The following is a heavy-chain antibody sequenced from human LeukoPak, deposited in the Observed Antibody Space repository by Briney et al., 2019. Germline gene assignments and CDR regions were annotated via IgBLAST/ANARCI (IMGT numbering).Heavy chain of an antibody. J-gene: IGHJ4*02. CDR1: GYTFTDYF. D-gene: IGHD3-22*01. Sequence: ASVKVSCKTSGYTFTDYFVHWVRQAPGQGLEWMGWINPNSGGTEYAQKFLGRVTMTRDTSISTAYMELSRLRSDDTAVYFCAREYYYDSSGYYALPGGFDYWGQGTLVTVSS. CDR3: AREYYYDSSGYYALPGGFDY. V-gene: IGHV1-2*02. CDR2: INPNSGGT.